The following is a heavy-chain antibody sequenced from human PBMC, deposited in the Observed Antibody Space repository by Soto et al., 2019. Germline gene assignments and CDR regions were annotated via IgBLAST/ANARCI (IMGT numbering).Heavy chain of an antibody. CDR3: ARDYNQFCSGGTCLNWFDP. D-gene: IGHD2-15*01. CDR1: GGTFSSYS. J-gene: IGHJ5*02. Sequence: VKVSCKACGGTFSSYSISWVVQAPGGGREGMGGIIPIFGTANYAQKFQGRGTSTADESTSTAYMEMSRLKSEDTAVYYCARDYNQFCSGGTCLNWFDPWGQGTLVTVSS. V-gene: IGHV1-69*13. CDR2: IIPIFGTA.